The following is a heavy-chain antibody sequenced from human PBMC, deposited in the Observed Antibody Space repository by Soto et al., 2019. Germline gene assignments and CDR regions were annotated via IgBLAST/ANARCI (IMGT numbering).Heavy chain of an antibody. V-gene: IGHV1-18*01. CDR3: ASESPPVDY. CDR1: GYTFTNYA. CDR2: ISAYNGNT. Sequence: QVQLVQSGAEVKKPGASVKVSCKASGYTFTNYAISWVRQAPGQGLEWMGWISAYNGNTNYAQKLQGRVTMATDTAASTAYMELRSLGSDDTAVYYCASESPPVDYWGQGTRFTVSS. J-gene: IGHJ4*02.